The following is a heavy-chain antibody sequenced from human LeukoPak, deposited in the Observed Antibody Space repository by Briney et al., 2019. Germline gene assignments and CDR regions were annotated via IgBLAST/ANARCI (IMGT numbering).Heavy chain of an antibody. Sequence: PGGSLRLSCAASGFTVSSNYMSWVRQAPGKGLVWVSRINTDGRSTSYADSVKGRFTISRDNAKNTLYLQMNSLRAEDTAVYYCARGTSTACDYWGQGTLVTVSS. CDR2: INTDGRST. CDR1: GFTVSSNY. J-gene: IGHJ4*02. CDR3: ARGTSTACDY. V-gene: IGHV3-74*01. D-gene: IGHD2/OR15-2a*01.